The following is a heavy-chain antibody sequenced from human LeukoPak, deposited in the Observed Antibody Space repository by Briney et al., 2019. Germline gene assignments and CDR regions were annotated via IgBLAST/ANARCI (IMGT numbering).Heavy chain of an antibody. Sequence: SVTLSLTCTVSGGSISSYYWSWIRQPAGKGLEWIGRIYTSGSTNYNPSLKSRVTMLVDTSKNQFSLKLTSVTAADTAMYYCARRNSGSWYFDLWGRGTLVTVSS. CDR1: GGSISSYY. D-gene: IGHD6-13*01. J-gene: IGHJ2*01. CDR3: ARRNSGSWYFDL. V-gene: IGHV4-4*07. CDR2: IYTSGST.